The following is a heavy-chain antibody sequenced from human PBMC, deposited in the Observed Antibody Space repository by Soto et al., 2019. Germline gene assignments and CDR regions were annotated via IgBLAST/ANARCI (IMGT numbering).Heavy chain of an antibody. D-gene: IGHD6-19*01. CDR2: ISYDGSNK. J-gene: IGHJ4*02. CDR3: ARVSAGTYFDY. CDR1: GFTFSSYA. Sequence: QVQLVESGGGVVQPGRSLRLSCAASGFTFSSYAMHWVRQAPGKGLEWVAVISYDGSNKYYADSVKGRFTISRDNSKSTLYLQMNSLRAEDTAVYYCARVSAGTYFDYWGQGTLVTVSS. V-gene: IGHV3-30-3*01.